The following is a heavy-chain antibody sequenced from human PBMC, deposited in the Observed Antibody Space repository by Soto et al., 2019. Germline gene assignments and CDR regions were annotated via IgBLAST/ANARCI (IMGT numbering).Heavy chain of an antibody. Sequence: SETMCLTRSFYGGSIVDVGWSLISPPPGKGLEWIGEINHTGSTNYNPSLMSRVTISVDTSKNQFSLKLSSVTAADTAVYYCASKGLRLGDALYYNWFDPWGQGTLVT. CDR1: GGSIVDVG. V-gene: IGHV4-34*01. CDR2: INHTGST. CDR3: ASKGLRLGDALYYNWFDP. J-gene: IGHJ5*02. D-gene: IGHD5-12*01.